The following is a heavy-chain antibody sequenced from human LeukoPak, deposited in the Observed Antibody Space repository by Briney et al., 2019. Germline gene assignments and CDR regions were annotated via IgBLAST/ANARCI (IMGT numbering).Heavy chain of an antibody. Sequence: SETLSLTCAVYGGSFSGYYWSWIRQPPGKGLEWIGEINHSGSTNYNPSLKSRVTISVDTSKNQFSLKLSSVTAADTAVYYCARRLLLLRYFDYWGQGTLITVSS. V-gene: IGHV4-34*01. CDR1: GGSFSGYY. D-gene: IGHD3-3*01. CDR3: ARRLLLLRYFDY. J-gene: IGHJ4*02. CDR2: INHSGST.